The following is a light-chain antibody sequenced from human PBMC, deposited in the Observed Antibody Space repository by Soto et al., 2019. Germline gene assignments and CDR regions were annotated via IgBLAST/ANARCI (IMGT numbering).Light chain of an antibody. CDR2: DAS. J-gene: IGKJ5*01. Sequence: EIVMTQSPATLSVSPGERVTLSCRASQSAISNLAWCQQKPGQTPRLLIYDASARATDIPARFSGSGSGTDFTLTISRLEPEDFAVYYCQQRYRWPPITFGQGTRLEIK. CDR3: QQRYRWPPIT. V-gene: IGKV3-15*01. CDR1: QSAISN.